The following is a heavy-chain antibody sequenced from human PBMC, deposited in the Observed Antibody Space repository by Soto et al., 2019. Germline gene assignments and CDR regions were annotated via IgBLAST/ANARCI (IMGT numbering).Heavy chain of an antibody. J-gene: IGHJ4*02. Sequence: EVHLVESGGGLVQPGGSLRLSCAASGFTVSSNYMSWVRQAPGKGLEWVSVIYSGGSTYSADSVKGRFTISRDNSKNTLYLQMNSLRAEDTAVYYCARDQRGGTWEFDYWGQGTLVTVSS. CDR2: IYSGGST. CDR3: ARDQRGGTWEFDY. V-gene: IGHV3-66*01. CDR1: GFTVSSNY. D-gene: IGHD1-1*01.